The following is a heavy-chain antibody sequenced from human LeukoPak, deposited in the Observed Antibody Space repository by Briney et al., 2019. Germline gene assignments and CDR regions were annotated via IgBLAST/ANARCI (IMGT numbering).Heavy chain of an antibody. CDR2: INHGGST. V-gene: IGHV4-34*01. J-gene: IGHJ6*03. D-gene: IGHD3-3*01. CDR1: GENFSIYF. Sequence: PSETLSLTCAVYGENFSIYFYSWIRQPPGKGLEWIGEINHGGSTSYNPSLKSRVTISVDTSKNQFSLRLSSVTAADTAMYWCVRQSRIFGVIRPGYMDVWGKGIMVSVSS. CDR3: VRQSRIFGVIRPGYMDV.